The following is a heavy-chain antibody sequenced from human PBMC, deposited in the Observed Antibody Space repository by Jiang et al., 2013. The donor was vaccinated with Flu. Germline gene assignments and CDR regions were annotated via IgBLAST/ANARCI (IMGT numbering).Heavy chain of an antibody. CDR3: ARFDPGYSYYYDMDV. D-gene: IGHD5-18*01. CDR2: IDPSDSYI. J-gene: IGHJ6*02. CDR1: GYSFTTYS. V-gene: IGHV5-10-1*01. Sequence: GAEVKKPGESLRISCQGFGYSFTTYSISWVRQMPGKGLEWMGRIDPSDSYINYSPSFQGHVTISADKSITTAYLQWNSLEASDTAIYYCARFDPGYSYYYDMDVWGQGTMVTVSS.